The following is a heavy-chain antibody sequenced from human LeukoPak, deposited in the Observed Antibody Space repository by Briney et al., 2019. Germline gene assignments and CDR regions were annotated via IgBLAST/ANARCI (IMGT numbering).Heavy chain of an antibody. CDR3: AREVGATFKYYYYYMDV. J-gene: IGHJ6*03. D-gene: IGHD1-26*01. CDR1: GFTFSSYS. V-gene: IGHV3-21*01. CDR2: ISSSSSYI. Sequence: PGGSLRLSCAASGFTFSSYSMNWVRQAPGKGLEWVSSISSSSSYIYYADSVKGRFTISRDNAKNSLYLQMNSLRAEDTAVYYCAREVGATFKYYYYYMDVWGKGTTVTVSS.